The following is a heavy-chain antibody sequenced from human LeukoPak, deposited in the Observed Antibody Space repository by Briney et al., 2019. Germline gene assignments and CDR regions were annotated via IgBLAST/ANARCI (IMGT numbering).Heavy chain of an antibody. D-gene: IGHD4-11*01. J-gene: IGHJ5*02. CDR3: ARSFYSNYDKWFDP. CDR2: INDGGTT. Sequence: KTSETLSLTCAVYGASFSGYYWSWIRQPPGKGLECIGEINDGGTTNYNPSLTSRVSISIDRSKNHFYLIPTSVTAADTATYSCARSFYSNYDKWFDPWGQGTLVTVSS. CDR1: GASFSGYY. V-gene: IGHV4-34*01.